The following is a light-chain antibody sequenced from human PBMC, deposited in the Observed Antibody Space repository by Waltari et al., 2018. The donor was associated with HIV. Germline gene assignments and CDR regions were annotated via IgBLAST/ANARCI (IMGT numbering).Light chain of an antibody. CDR1: QIINNY. J-gene: IGKJ1*01. V-gene: IGKV1-39*01. CDR3: QQSYSTPQT. CDR2: ATS. Sequence: DIQMTQSPSSLSASVGDRVTITCRASQIINNYLNWYQQKPGKAPKVLIYATSTLQSGVPARFSGTGFGTDFTLIISSLQPEDFGTNYCQQSYSTPQTFGQGTKVEIK.